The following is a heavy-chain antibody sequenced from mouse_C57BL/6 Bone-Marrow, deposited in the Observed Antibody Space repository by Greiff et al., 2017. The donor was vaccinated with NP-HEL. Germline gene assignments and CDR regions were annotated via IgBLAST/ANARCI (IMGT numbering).Heavy chain of an antibody. CDR2: IHPNSGST. CDR1: GYTFTSYW. V-gene: IGHV1-64*01. CDR3: ARSGYYGSPDY. Sequence: VQLQLPGAELVKPGASVKLSCKASGYTFTSYWMHWVKQRPGQGLEWIGMIHPNSGSTNYNEKFKSKATLTVDKSSSTAYMQLSSLTSEDSAVYYGARSGYYGSPDYWGQGTTLTVSS. J-gene: IGHJ2*01. D-gene: IGHD1-1*01.